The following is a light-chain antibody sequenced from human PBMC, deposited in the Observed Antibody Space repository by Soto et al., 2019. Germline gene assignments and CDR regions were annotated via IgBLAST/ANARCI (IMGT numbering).Light chain of an antibody. CDR1: SSHFGAGYD. J-gene: IGLJ1*01. Sequence: QSVLPLPPSVAGSPGQRGTLTRTCGSSHFGAGYDVNWYQQLPGAAPQLLIYGYNKRPSGVPDRFSGSKSGTSASLAITGLQAEDEADYYCQSYDSRLSGYVFGTGTKLTVL. V-gene: IGLV1-40*01. CDR3: QSYDSRLSGYV. CDR2: GYN.